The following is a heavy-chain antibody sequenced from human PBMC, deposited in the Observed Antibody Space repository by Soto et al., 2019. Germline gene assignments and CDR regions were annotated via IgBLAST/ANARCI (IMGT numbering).Heavy chain of an antibody. J-gene: IGHJ3*02. CDR1: AFTFSDYV. CDR3: AKVDTAMVILGAFDI. CDR2: ISYDGSNK. D-gene: IGHD5-18*01. V-gene: IGHV3-30*18. Sequence: QVQLVESGGGVVQPGRSLRLSCAASAFTFSDYVMHWVRQAPGNGLEWVALISYDGSNKYYADSVKGRFTISRDSSKNALYLQMNSLRAQDTAVYYSAKVDTAMVILGAFDIWGQGTIVTVSS.